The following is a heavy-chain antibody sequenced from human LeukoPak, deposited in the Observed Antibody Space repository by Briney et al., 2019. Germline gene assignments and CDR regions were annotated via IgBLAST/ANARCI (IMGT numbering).Heavy chain of an antibody. CDR2: IIPILGIA. J-gene: IGHJ4*02. CDR3: ARDRWRQDSYGYVDY. D-gene: IGHD5-18*01. CDR1: VGSFSSYA. V-gene: IGHV1-69*04. Sequence: AVTVSCKASVGSFSSYASSWVRQAPGQGLEWLGRIIPILGIANYAQKFQGRVTITADKSTSTAYMELSSLRSEDTAVYYCARDRWRQDSYGYVDYWGQGTLVTVSS.